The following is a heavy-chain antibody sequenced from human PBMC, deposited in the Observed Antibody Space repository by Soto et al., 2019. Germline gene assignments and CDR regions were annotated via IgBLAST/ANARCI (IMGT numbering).Heavy chain of an antibody. CDR3: AKDRRYYYFWSGYKGYGMDV. CDR1: GFTFSSYG. CDR2: ISYAGSNK. J-gene: IGHJ6*02. V-gene: IGHV3-30*18. D-gene: IGHD3-3*01. Sequence: QVQLVESGGGVVQPGRPLRLSCAASGFTFSSYGMPWVRQAPGKGLEWVAVISYAGSNKYYADSVKGRFTISRDNCKNTLYLQMNSLRAEDTAVYYYAKDRRYYYFWSGYKGYGMDVWGQGTTVTVSS.